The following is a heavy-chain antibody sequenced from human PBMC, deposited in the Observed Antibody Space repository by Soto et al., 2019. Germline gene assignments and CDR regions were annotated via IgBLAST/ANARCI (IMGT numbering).Heavy chain of an antibody. CDR3: ASLIVGASSGMDV. J-gene: IGHJ6*02. CDR1: GFTFSSYS. Sequence: GGSLRLSCAASGFTFSSYSMNWVRQAPGKGLEWVSSISSSSSYIYYAYSGTGRFTISRDNAKNSLYLQMNSLRAEDTAVYYCASLIVGASSGMDVWGQGTTVTVSS. V-gene: IGHV3-21*01. D-gene: IGHD1-26*01. CDR2: ISSSSSYI.